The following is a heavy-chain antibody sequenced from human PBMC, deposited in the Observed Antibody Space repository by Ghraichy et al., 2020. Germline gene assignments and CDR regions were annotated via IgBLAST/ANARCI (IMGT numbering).Heavy chain of an antibody. CDR3: AKDSGSAWFGGRRYFDY. J-gene: IGHJ4*02. CDR2: ISWNSGNI. Sequence: SLNISCAASGFTFDDYAMNWVRQAPGKGLEWVSGISWNSGNIGYADSVRGRLTISRDNAKNSTFLQMNSLRPEDTALYYCAKDSGSAWFGGRRYFDYWGQGTLVTVSS. CDR1: GFTFDDYA. V-gene: IGHV3-9*01. D-gene: IGHD3-16*01.